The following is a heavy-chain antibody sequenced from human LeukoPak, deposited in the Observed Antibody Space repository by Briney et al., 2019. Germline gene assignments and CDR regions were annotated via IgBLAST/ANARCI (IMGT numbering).Heavy chain of an antibody. CDR1: GGSIISYY. CDR3: ARGYSGSYGRFDY. D-gene: IGHD1-26*01. CDR2: IYYSGST. J-gene: IGHJ4*02. Sequence: SETLSLTCTVSGGSIISYYWSWIRQPPGKGLEWIGYIYYSGSTSYNPSLKSRVTISVDTSKNQFSLKLSSVTAADTAVYYCARGYSGSYGRFDYWGQGALVTVSS. V-gene: IGHV4-59*01.